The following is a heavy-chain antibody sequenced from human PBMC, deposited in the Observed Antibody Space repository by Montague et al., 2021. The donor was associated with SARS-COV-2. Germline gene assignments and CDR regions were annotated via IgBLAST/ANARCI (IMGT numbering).Heavy chain of an antibody. CDR1: GGSVSSGGYY. J-gene: IGHJ4*02. CDR3: ARVSLAAAATRSDY. CDR2: IYYSGST. Sequence: SETLSLTCTVSGGSVSSGGYYWSWIRQPPGKGLEWIGYIYYSGSTNYDPSLKSRGTISLDTSKNQFSLKLTSVTAADTAVYYCARVSLAAAATRSDYWGQGTLVTVSS. D-gene: IGHD6-13*01. V-gene: IGHV4-61*08.